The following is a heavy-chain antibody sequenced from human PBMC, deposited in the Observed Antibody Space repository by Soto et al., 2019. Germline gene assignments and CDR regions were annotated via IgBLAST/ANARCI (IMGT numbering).Heavy chain of an antibody. Sequence: GGSLRLSCAASGFTFSSYGMHWVRQAPGKGLEWVAVIWYDGSNKYYADSVKGRFTISRDNSKNTLYLQMNSLRAEDTAVYYCARSDCSSTSCLYYYYYGMDVWGQGTMVTVSS. CDR2: IWYDGSNK. V-gene: IGHV3-33*01. D-gene: IGHD2-2*01. J-gene: IGHJ6*02. CDR1: GFTFSSYG. CDR3: ARSDCSSTSCLYYYYYGMDV.